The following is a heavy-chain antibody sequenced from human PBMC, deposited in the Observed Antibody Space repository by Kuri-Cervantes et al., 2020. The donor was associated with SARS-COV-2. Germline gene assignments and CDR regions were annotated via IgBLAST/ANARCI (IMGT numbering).Heavy chain of an antibody. CDR1: GYTFTSYY. D-gene: IGHD6-19*01. V-gene: IGHV1-46*01. CDR2: INPSGGST. Sequence: ASVKVPCKASGYTFTSYYMHWVRQAPGQGREWRGIINPSGGSTSYAQKFQGRVTMTRDTSTSTVYMELSSLRSEDTAVYYCARDEDSSGSDYWGQGTLVTVSS. J-gene: IGHJ4*02. CDR3: ARDEDSSGSDY.